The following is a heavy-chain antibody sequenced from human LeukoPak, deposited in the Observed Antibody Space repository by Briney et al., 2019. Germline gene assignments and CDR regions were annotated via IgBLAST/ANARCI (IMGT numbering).Heavy chain of an antibody. Sequence: EGSLRLSCEASGFSFNIYSLNWVRQAPGKGLEWISYIGRSSSSTHYADSVKGRFTISRDDAKNSLYLQMNSLRDEDTAVYYCARDNWVATPGWFDPWGQGTQVTVSS. CDR3: ARDNWVATPGWFDP. D-gene: IGHD6-13*01. J-gene: IGHJ5*02. V-gene: IGHV3-48*02. CDR1: GFSFNIYS. CDR2: IGRSSSST.